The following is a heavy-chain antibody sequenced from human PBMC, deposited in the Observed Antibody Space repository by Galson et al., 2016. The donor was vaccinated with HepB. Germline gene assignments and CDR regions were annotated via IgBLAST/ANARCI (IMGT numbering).Heavy chain of an antibody. D-gene: IGHD6-19*01. CDR1: GASISSSSYY. Sequence: SETLSLTCTVSGASISSSSYYWGWLRQPPGKGLEWIGSIYYSGTTHYNPSLQSRVSISVDTSKNQFSLSLTSVSAADTAMYSCARQDRAGLVNFWGQGTMVTVSS. V-gene: IGHV4-39*01. CDR3: ARQDRAGLVNF. CDR2: IYYSGTT. J-gene: IGHJ3*01.